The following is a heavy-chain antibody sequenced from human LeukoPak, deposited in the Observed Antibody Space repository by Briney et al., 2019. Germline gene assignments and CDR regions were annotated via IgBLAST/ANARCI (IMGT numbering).Heavy chain of an antibody. V-gene: IGHV3-53*04. Sequence: PGRSLRLSCAASAFTVSSNFMTWVRQAPGKGLEWVSLIYAGGGTYYADSVQGRFSISRHLSKNTVDLQMNSLRLEDTAVYYCASGRSYWYHLDYWGRGTLVTVSS. CDR2: IYAGGGT. CDR3: ASGRSYWYHLDY. D-gene: IGHD2-8*02. J-gene: IGHJ4*02. CDR1: AFTVSSNF.